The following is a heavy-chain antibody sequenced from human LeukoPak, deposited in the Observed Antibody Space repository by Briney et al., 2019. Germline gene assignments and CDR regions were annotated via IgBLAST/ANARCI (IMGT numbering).Heavy chain of an antibody. J-gene: IGHJ4*02. Sequence: GGSLRLSCAVSGFSFTNFWMSWVRQAPGRGLEWVANIHPEGNEKYHVESVKGRFTISRDNTKNLLFLQMNGLRVEDTAVYYCARGDAFSGDHWGQGTLVSVSS. V-gene: IGHV3-7*04. CDR2: IHPEGNEK. CDR3: ARGDAFSGDH. CDR1: GFSFTNFW.